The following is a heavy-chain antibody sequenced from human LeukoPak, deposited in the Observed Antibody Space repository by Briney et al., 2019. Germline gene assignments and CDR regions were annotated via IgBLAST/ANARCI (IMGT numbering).Heavy chain of an antibody. J-gene: IGHJ4*02. CDR2: IYYSGTT. CDR3: AREEMASGYYFDY. CDR1: GGSISAYY. Sequence: SETLSLTCTVSGGSISAYYWSWIRQPPGKGLEWIGYIYYSGTTNYNPSLKSRVHISVDTSKNQFYLKLSSVTAADTAVYYCAREEMASGYYFDYWGQGTLVTVSS. V-gene: IGHV4-59*01. D-gene: IGHD5-24*01.